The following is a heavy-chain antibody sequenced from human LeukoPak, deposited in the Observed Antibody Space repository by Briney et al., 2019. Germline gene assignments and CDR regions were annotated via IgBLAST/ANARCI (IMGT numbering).Heavy chain of an antibody. CDR2: VHKSGST. Sequence: SGTLSLTCAVSGGSISNTNWWSWVRQPPGKGLEWIGEVHKSGSTNYYPSLQSRVTISIDKSKNQIALELTSVTAADTAVYYCAKEIVGAPTPGAYWGQGILVTVSS. CDR3: AKEIVGAPTPGAY. V-gene: IGHV4-4*02. D-gene: IGHD1-26*01. CDR1: GGSISNTNW. J-gene: IGHJ4*02.